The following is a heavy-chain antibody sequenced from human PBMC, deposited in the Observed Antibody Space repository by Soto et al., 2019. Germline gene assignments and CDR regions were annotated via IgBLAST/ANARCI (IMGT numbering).Heavy chain of an antibody. Sequence: ASEKVSCKASGYTLNTYYMHWVRQAPGQGPEWMGIINPRGGSTTYAQNFQDRVTMTRDTSSSTVYMELSSLRSEDTAVYYCARGGGFSPYYYNLDVWGPGTTLTVS. CDR3: ARGGGFSPYYYNLDV. J-gene: IGHJ6*02. D-gene: IGHD2-15*01. V-gene: IGHV1-46*02. CDR2: INPRGGST. CDR1: GYTLNTYY.